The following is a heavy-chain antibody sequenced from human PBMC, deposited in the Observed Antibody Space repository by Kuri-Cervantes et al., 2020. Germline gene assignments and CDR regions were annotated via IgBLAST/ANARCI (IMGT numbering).Heavy chain of an antibody. J-gene: IGHJ3*02. CDR1: GGPISSSSYY. D-gene: IGHD3-3*01. CDR3: ARDPFTYYDFWSGYYTGAFDI. V-gene: IGHV4-39*07. CDR2: IYYSGST. Sequence: ESLKISCTVSGGPISSSSYYWGWIRQPPGKGLEWIGSIYYSGSTYYNPSLKSRVTISVDTSKNQFSLKLSSVTAADTAVYYCARDPFTYYDFWSGYYTGAFDIWGQGTMVTVSS.